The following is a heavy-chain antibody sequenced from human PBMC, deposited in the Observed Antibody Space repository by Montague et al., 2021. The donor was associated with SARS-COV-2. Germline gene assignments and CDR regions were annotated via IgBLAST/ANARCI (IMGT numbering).Heavy chain of an antibody. CDR2: IYYSGST. D-gene: IGHD3-3*01. J-gene: IGHJ4*02. Sequence: TRSLTCTVSGASISSGGYYWSWIRQHPGKGLEWIGYIYYSGSTYYNPSLKSRVTISVDTSKNQFSLKLSSVTAADTAVYYCARASGKKTIFGVVISYFDYWGQGTLVTVSS. CDR1: GASISSGGYY. CDR3: ARASGKKTIFGVVISYFDY. V-gene: IGHV4-31*03.